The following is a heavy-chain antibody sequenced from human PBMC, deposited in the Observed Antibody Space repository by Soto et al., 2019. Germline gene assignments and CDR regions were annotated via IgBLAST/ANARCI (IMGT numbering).Heavy chain of an antibody. CDR3: ARTTIYYCPNPNCVLFFDN. Sequence: QVLLQVSGPGLVRPSQTLSLTCSVSGDSLNSGSGHWAWIRQSPGKGLDLIASISSDGDANYKPSRQSRLSTSVDTSTKQIFLNLTSVTAADTAIYYCARTTIYYCPNPNCVLFFDNWGQGAQVIVAS. J-gene: IGHJ4*02. CDR2: ISSDGDA. V-gene: IGHV4-31*03. D-gene: IGHD3-10*01. CDR1: GDSLNSGSGH.